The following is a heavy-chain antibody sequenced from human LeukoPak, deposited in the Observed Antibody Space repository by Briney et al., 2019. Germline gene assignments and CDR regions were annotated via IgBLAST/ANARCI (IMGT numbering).Heavy chain of an antibody. CDR2: IYTSGST. J-gene: IGHJ4*02. Sequence: PSETLSLTCTVSGGSISSYCWSWIRQPAGKGLEWIGRIYTSGSTNYNPSLKSRVTMSVDTSKNQFSLKLSSVTAADTAVYYCASEVLVVNTDYFDYWGQGALVTVSS. D-gene: IGHD3-22*01. V-gene: IGHV4-4*07. CDR3: ASEVLVVNTDYFDY. CDR1: GGSISSYC.